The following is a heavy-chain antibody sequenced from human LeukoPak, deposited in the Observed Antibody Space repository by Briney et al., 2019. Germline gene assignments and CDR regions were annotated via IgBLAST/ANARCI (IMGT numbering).Heavy chain of an antibody. CDR3: ARDLWFGELYYYYYGMDV. CDR1: GFTFSTYG. V-gene: IGHV3-33*01. CDR2: IWYDGSNK. J-gene: IGHJ6*02. Sequence: PGGSLRLSCAASGFTFSTYGMHWVRQAPGKGLEWVAVIWYDGSNKYYADSVKGRFTISRDNSKNTLYLQMNSLRAEDTAVYYCARDLWFGELYYYYYGMDVWGQGTTVTVSS. D-gene: IGHD3-10*01.